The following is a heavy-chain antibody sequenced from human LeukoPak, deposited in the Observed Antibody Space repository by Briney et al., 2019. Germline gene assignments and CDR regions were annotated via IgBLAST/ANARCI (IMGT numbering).Heavy chain of an antibody. CDR2: IIPIFGTA. D-gene: IGHD3-22*01. J-gene: IGHJ5*02. CDR3: ARGWGGSHYYDSSGYSSWFDP. V-gene: IGHV1-69*06. Sequence: ASVKVSCKASGGTFSSYAISWVRQAPGQGLEWMGGIIPIFGTANYAQKFQGRVTITADKSTSTAYMELSSLRSEDTAVYYRARGWGGSHYYDSSGYSSWFDPWGQGTLVTVSS. CDR1: GGTFSSYA.